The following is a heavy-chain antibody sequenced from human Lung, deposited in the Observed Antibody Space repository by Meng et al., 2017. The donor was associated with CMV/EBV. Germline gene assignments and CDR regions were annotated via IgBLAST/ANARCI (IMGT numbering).Heavy chain of an antibody. CDR1: GFTFSSYA. CDR3: AIDFWSGYYLSVFDY. V-gene: IGHV3-23*01. J-gene: IGHJ4*02. CDR2: ISGRGGST. Sequence: GESXKISCAASGFTFSSYAMSWVRQAPGKGLEWVSTISGRGGSTYYADSVKGRFTISRDNSKNTLYLQMNSLRAEDTAVYYCAIDFWSGYYLSVFDYWGQGXLVTVSS. D-gene: IGHD3-3*01.